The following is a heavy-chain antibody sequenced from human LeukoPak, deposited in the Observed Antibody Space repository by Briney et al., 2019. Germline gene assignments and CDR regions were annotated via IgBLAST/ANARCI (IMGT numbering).Heavy chain of an antibody. V-gene: IGHV1-69*13. J-gene: IGHJ4*02. Sequence: SVKVSCKASGGTFSSYAISWVRQAPEQGLEWMGGIIPIFGTANYAQKFQRRVTITADESTSTAYMELSSLRSEDTAVYYCARALYYDSSGYLFDYWGQGTLVTVSS. CDR1: GGTFSSYA. CDR2: IIPIFGTA. CDR3: ARALYYDSSGYLFDY. D-gene: IGHD3-22*01.